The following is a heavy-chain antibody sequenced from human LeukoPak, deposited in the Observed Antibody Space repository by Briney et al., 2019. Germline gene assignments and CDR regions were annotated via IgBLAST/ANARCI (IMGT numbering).Heavy chain of an antibody. J-gene: IGHJ4*02. V-gene: IGHV1-69*13. CDR3: ARVDSSGYYYDY. CDR2: IIPIFGTA. D-gene: IGHD3-22*01. Sequence: SVKVSCKASGGTFSSYTISWVRQAPGQGLEWMGGIIPIFGTANYAQKFQGRVTIAADESTSTAYMELSSLRSEDTAVYYCARVDSSGYYYDYWGQGTLVTVSS. CDR1: GGTFSSYT.